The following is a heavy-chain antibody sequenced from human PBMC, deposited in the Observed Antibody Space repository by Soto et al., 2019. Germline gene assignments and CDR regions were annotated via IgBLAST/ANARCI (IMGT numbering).Heavy chain of an antibody. D-gene: IGHD6-6*01. V-gene: IGHV3-23*01. CDR1: GITFSIYA. CDR2: ISGRGDST. Sequence: GGSLRLSCAASGITFSIYAMSWVRQAPGKGLEWVSAISGRGDSTYYADSVEGRFTISRDNSKNTLYLQMNSLRAEDTAVYLCVKPVSGSSVGWFDFWGQGTLVSVSS. J-gene: IGHJ4*02. CDR3: VKPVSGSSVGWFDF.